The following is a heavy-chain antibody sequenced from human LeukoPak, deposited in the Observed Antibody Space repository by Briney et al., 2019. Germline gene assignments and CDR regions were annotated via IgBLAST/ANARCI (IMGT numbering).Heavy chain of an antibody. V-gene: IGHV1-2*02. CDR1: GYTFTDYY. CDR3: ARDSPRDYFFDY. CDR2: INPNGGGT. Sequence: ASVKVSCKASGYTFTDYYMHWVRQAPGQGLEWMGWINPNGGGTIYAQKFQGRVTMTRDMSTSTVYMELSSLRSEDTAVYYCARDSPRDYFFDYWGQGTLVTVSS. D-gene: IGHD2/OR15-2a*01. J-gene: IGHJ4*02.